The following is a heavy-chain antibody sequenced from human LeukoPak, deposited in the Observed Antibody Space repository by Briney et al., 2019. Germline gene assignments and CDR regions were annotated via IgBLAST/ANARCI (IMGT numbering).Heavy chain of an antibody. CDR3: ASHPFYYGSGSQSGYFDY. V-gene: IGHV1-18*01. Sequence: ASVKVSCKASGYTFTSYGISWVRQAPGQGLEWMGWISAYNGNTNYAQKLQGRVTITADKSTSTAYMELSSLRSEDTAVYYCASHPFYYGSGSQSGYFDYWGQGTLVTVSS. CDR2: ISAYNGNT. D-gene: IGHD3-10*01. CDR1: GYTFTSYG. J-gene: IGHJ4*02.